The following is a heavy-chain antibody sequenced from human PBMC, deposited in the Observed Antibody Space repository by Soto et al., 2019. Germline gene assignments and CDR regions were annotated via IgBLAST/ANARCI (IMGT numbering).Heavy chain of an antibody. CDR2: MSPSSGTT. CDR1: GYTFTSYD. CDR3: ARTIFGVATYYFDY. V-gene: IGHV1-8*01. Sequence: ASVKVSCKASGYTFTSYDIRWVRQATGQGLEWMGWMSPSSGTTGFVQKFQGRVTVTRDTSISTAYMEVTSLTSEDTAVYYCARTIFGVATYYFDYWGQGTLVTVSS. D-gene: IGHD3-3*01. J-gene: IGHJ4*02.